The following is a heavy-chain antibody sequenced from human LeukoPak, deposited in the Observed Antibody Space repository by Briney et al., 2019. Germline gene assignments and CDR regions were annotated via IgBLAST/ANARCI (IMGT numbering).Heavy chain of an antibody. J-gene: IGHJ4*02. V-gene: IGHV4-30-2*01. D-gene: IGHD2-2*02. Sequence: SETLSLTCTVSGGSISSGGYYWSWIRQPPGRGLEWFRFIYHSGSTYYNPSLKSRVTRSVDRSKHQFSLRLSSVTAADTAVYYCAGYQLLYPQYFDYWGQGTLVTVSS. CDR3: AGYQLLYPQYFDY. CDR2: IYHSGST. CDR1: GGSISSGGYY.